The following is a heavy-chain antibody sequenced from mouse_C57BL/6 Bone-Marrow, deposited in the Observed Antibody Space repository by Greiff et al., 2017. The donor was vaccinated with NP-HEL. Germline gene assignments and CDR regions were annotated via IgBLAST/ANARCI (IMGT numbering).Heavy chain of an antibody. CDR1: GYTFTSYW. J-gene: IGHJ3*01. CDR2: IDPSDSYT. CDR3: AREDSAWFAY. Sequence: QVHVKQPGAELVMPGASVKLSCKASGYTFTSYWMHWVKQRPGQGLEWIGEIDPSDSYTNYNQKFKGKSTLTVDKSSSTAYMQLSSLTSEDSAVYYCAREDSAWFAYWGQGTLVTVSA. V-gene: IGHV1-69*01.